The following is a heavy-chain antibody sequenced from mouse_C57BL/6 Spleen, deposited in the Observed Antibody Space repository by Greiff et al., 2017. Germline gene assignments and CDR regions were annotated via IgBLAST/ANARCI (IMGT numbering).Heavy chain of an antibody. CDR1: GYSITSGYY. V-gene: IGHV3-6*01. Sequence: EVQRVESGPGLVKPSQSLSLTCSVTGYSITSGYYWNWIRQFPGNKLEWIGYISYDGSNNYNPSLKNRISITPDTSKNQLFLKLNSVTTEDTATYYCARWGGYYGRSSYAMDYWGQGTSVTVSS. CDR2: ISYDGSN. CDR3: ARWGGYYGRSSYAMDY. D-gene: IGHD1-1*01. J-gene: IGHJ4*01.